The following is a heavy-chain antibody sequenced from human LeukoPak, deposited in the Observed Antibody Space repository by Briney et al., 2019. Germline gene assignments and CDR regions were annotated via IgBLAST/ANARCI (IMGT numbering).Heavy chain of an antibody. CDR2: ISGSGGDI. V-gene: IGHV3-11*01. CDR1: GFTFSNYY. Sequence: GGSLRLSCAASGFTFSNYYMSWIRQTPGKGLEWLSYISGSGGDIHYADSVKGRFTISRDNAKNSLYLQMNSLRAEDTAMYYCARAGTGGLLGYWGQGTLVTVSS. J-gene: IGHJ4*02. D-gene: IGHD2-8*02. CDR3: ARAGTGGLLGY.